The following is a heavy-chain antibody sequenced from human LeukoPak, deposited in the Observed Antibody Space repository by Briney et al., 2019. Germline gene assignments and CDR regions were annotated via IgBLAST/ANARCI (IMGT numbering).Heavy chain of an antibody. CDR2: IYPRDGST. J-gene: IGHJ4*02. CDR1: GYTFTSNY. Sequence: ASVKVSCKASGYTFTSNYIHLVRQAPGQGLEWMGMIYPRDGSTSYAQKFQGRVTVTRDTSTSTVHMELSGLRSEDTAVYYCARDQEGFDYWGQGTLVTVSS. CDR3: ARDQEGFDY. V-gene: IGHV1-46*01.